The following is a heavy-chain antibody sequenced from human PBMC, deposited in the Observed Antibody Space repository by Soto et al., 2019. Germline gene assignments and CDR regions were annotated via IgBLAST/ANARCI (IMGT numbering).Heavy chain of an antibody. V-gene: IGHV1-69*13. D-gene: IGHD5-18*01. Sequence: SVKVSCKASGGTFSSYAISWVRQAPGQGLEWMGGIIPIFGTANYAQKFQGRVTITADESTSTAYMELSSLRSEDTAVYYCASGRGYSYGSNYYYYYGMDVWGQGTTVTVSS. J-gene: IGHJ6*02. CDR2: IIPIFGTA. CDR1: GGTFSSYA. CDR3: ASGRGYSYGSNYYYYYGMDV.